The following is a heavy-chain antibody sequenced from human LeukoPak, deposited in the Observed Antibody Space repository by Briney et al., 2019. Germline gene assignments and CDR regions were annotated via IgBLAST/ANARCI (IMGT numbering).Heavy chain of an antibody. V-gene: IGHV1-18*01. CDR2: ISAYNGNT. D-gene: IGHD3-3*01. CDR1: GYTFTSYG. J-gene: IGHJ3*02. Sequence: ASVKVSCKASGYTFTSYGISWVRQAPGQGLEWMGWISAYNGNTNYAQKLQGRVTMTTDTSTSTAYMELRSLRSDDTAVYYCARVLSITIFGVVRGGAFDIWGQGTMVTVSS. CDR3: ARVLSITIFGVVRGGAFDI.